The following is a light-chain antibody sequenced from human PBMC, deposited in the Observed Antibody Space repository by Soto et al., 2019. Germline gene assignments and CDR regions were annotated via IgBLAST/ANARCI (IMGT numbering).Light chain of an antibody. CDR3: QQYNTYPLT. Sequence: DIQMTQSPSTLSASVGDGVTITCRASQSISNWLVWYQQKPGKAPNLLIYRASTLKSGVPSRFSGSGSGTEFTLTISSLQPDDFGTYFCQQYNTYPLTFGGGTKVEIK. V-gene: IGKV1-5*03. CDR1: QSISNW. J-gene: IGKJ4*01. CDR2: RAS.